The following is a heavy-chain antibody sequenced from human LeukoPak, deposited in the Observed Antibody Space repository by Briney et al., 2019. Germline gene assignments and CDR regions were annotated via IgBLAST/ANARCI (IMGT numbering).Heavy chain of an antibody. Sequence: GGSLRLSCAASGFTFSRYGMHWVRQAPGKGLEWVAVIWYDGSNKYYADSVKGRFTISRDNSKNTLYLQMNSLRAEDTAVYYCARGIYYYDSSGYYPFDYWGQGTLVTVSS. CDR2: IWYDGSNK. V-gene: IGHV3-33*01. CDR1: GFTFSRYG. J-gene: IGHJ4*02. D-gene: IGHD3-22*01. CDR3: ARGIYYYDSSGYYPFDY.